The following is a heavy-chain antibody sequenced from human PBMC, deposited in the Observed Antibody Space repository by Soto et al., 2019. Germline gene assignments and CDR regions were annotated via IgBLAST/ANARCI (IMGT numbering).Heavy chain of an antibody. D-gene: IGHD3-22*01. V-gene: IGHV4-34*01. CDR2: INHSGST. CDR3: ARGQGTVYYDSSGFPAPLDY. J-gene: IGHJ4*02. Sequence: QVQLQQWGAGLLKPSETLSLTCAVYGGSFSGYYWSWIRQPPGKGLEWMGEINHSGSTNYNPSLKIRVTISVDTSKNQFSLKLSSVTAADTAVYYCARGQGTVYYDSSGFPAPLDYWGQGTLVTVSS. CDR1: GGSFSGYY.